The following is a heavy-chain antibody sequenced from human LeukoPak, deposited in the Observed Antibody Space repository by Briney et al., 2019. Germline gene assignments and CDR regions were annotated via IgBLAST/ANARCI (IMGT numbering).Heavy chain of an antibody. CDR2: IIPIFGTA. Sequence: SVKVSCKASGGTFSSYAISWVRQAPGQGLEWMRGIIPIFGTANYAQKFQGRVTITTDESTSTAYMELSSLRSGDTAVYYCARGGFDMITFGGVTAPFDYWGQGTLVTVSS. CDR1: GGTFSSYA. V-gene: IGHV1-69*05. D-gene: IGHD3-16*01. CDR3: ARGGFDMITFGGVTAPFDY. J-gene: IGHJ4*02.